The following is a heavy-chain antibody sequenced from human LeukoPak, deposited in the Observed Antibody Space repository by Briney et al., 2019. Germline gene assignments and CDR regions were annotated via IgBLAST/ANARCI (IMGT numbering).Heavy chain of an antibody. V-gene: IGHV4-38-2*02. CDR3: ARDQYYDILTGFPGRKRRPPSGEFDY. CDR1: GYSISSGYY. Sequence: PSETLSLTCTVSGYSISSGYYWGWIRQPPGKGLEWIGSIYHSGSTYYNPSLKSRVTISVDTSKNQFSLKLSSVTAADTAVYYCARDQYYDILTGFPGRKRRPPSGEFDYWGQGTLVTVSS. CDR2: IYHSGST. J-gene: IGHJ4*02. D-gene: IGHD3-9*01.